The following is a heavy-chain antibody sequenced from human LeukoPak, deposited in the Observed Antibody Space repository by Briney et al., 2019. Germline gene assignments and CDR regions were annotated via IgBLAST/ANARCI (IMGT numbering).Heavy chain of an antibody. J-gene: IGHJ4*02. Sequence: GASVKVSCKASGYIFTTYYMHWLRQAPGQGLEWMGWISAYNGNTNYAQKLQGRVTMTTDTSTSTAYMELRSLRSDDTAVYYCAREATGNFDYWGQGTLVTVSS. D-gene: IGHD7-27*01. CDR3: AREATGNFDY. V-gene: IGHV1-18*04. CDR2: ISAYNGNT. CDR1: GYIFTTYY.